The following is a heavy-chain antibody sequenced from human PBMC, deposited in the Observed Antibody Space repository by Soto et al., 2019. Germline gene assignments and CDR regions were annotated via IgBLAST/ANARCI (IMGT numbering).Heavy chain of an antibody. CDR3: ARVSLVGPSGGRYFDY. J-gene: IGHJ4*02. CDR1: GFTFSAHY. V-gene: IGHV3-72*01. Sequence: EVQLVESGGGLVQPGGSLRLSCAASGFTFSAHYMDWVRQAPGKGLEWVSRIKNKANSYTTEYAASVEGRFTISREDSQNSLYLQMNILKTEDTAVYYCARVSLVGPSGGRYFDYWGQGSQVAVSS. CDR2: IKNKANSYTT. D-gene: IGHD1-26*01.